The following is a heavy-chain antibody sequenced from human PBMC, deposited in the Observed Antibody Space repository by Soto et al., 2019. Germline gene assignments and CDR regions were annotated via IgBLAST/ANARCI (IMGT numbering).Heavy chain of an antibody. J-gene: IGHJ5*02. D-gene: IGHD3-22*01. CDR2: INPNSGGT. V-gene: IGHV1-2*02. CDR3: ARFDYYYDSSGSLNWFDP. Sequence: ASVKVSCKASGYTFTGYYMHWVRQAPGQGLEWMGWINPNSGGTNYAQKFQGRVTMTRDTSISTAYMELSRLRSDDTAVYYCARFDYYYDSSGSLNWFDPWGKGTLVTVSS. CDR1: GYTFTGYY.